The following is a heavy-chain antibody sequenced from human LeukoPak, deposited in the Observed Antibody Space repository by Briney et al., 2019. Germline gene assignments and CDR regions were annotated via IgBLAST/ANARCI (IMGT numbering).Heavy chain of an antibody. J-gene: IGHJ5*02. CDR1: GGSISSSSYY. CDR2: IHYTGST. CDR3: ARDFHARFDP. Sequence: SETLSLTCTVSGGSISSSSYYWGWIRQPPGKGLEWIESIHYTGSTYYNPSLNSRVTISVDTSKNQFSLKLSFVTAADTAVYYCARDFHARFDPWGQGTLVTVSS. V-gene: IGHV4-39*07.